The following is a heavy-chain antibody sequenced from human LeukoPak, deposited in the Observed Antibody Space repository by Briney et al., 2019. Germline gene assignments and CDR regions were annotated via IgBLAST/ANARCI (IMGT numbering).Heavy chain of an antibody. D-gene: IGHD3-22*01. CDR2: FYTVDSDT. Sequence: GESLKFSGKGSGYSSISYSIGWLGQMHGKGWEGMGIFYTVDSDTRYRPSFQGQATISADMSISTAYLQWSSLKATDPPMYYCASDYYHSSGHRPNWGQGTLVTVSS. CDR1: GYSSISYS. J-gene: IGHJ4*02. CDR3: ASDYYHSSGHRPN. V-gene: IGHV5-51*01.